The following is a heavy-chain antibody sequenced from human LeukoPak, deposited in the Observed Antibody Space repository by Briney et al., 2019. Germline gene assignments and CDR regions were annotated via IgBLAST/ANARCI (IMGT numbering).Heavy chain of an antibody. Sequence: ASVKVSCKASGYTFTGYYVHWVRQAPGQGLEWMGWINPNSGGTNYAQKFQGRVTMTRDTSISTAYMELSRLRSDDTAVYYCARDLSGFWSGYSVRYFDYWGQGTLVTVSS. CDR3: ARDLSGFWSGYSVRYFDY. CDR2: INPNSGGT. J-gene: IGHJ4*02. V-gene: IGHV1-2*02. D-gene: IGHD3-3*01. CDR1: GYTFTGYY.